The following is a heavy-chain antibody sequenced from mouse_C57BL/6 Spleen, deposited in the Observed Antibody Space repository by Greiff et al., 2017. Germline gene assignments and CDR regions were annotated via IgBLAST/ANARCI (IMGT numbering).Heavy chain of an antibody. Sequence: DVQLVESGGGLVKPGGSLKLSCAASGFTFSDYGMHWVRQAPEKGLEWVAYISSGSSTIYYADTVKGRFTISRDNAKNTLFLQMTSLRSEDTAMYYCARSSVYYYGSSPWFAYWGQGTLVTVSA. CDR3: ARSSVYYYGSSPWFAY. D-gene: IGHD1-1*01. CDR1: GFTFSDYG. V-gene: IGHV5-17*01. CDR2: ISSGSSTI. J-gene: IGHJ3*01.